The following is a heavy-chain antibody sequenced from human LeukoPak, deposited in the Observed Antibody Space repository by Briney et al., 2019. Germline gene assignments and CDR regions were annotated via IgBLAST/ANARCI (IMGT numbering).Heavy chain of an antibody. Sequence: SETLSLTCTVSGDSISSSSYYWGWLRQPPGKELEWIGSINYSGSTYYNPSLNSRVTISVDTSKNQFSLKLSSVTAADTAVYYCARDYLGGNPDAFDIWGQGTMVTVSS. CDR2: INYSGST. J-gene: IGHJ3*02. CDR1: GDSISSSSYY. D-gene: IGHD4-23*01. CDR3: ARDYLGGNPDAFDI. V-gene: IGHV4-39*07.